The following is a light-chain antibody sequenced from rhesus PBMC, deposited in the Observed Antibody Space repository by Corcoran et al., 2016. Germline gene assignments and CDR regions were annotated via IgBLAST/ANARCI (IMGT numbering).Light chain of an antibody. V-gene: IGKV1S14*01. CDR2: FAS. CDR3: QQHNTYPPT. J-gene: IGKJ4*01. CDR1: QDISNY. Sequence: DIQMTQSPSSLSASVGDTVTITCRASQDISNYLAWYQQKPWKAPKPLIYFASNLESGVPSRFSGSGFETDFTLTISSLQPEDFATYYCQQHNTYPPTFGGGTKVELK.